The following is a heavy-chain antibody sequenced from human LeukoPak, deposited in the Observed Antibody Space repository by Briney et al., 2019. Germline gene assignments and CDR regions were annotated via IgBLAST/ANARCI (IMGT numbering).Heavy chain of an antibody. D-gene: IGHD3-10*01. CDR1: GDSISSGTHY. CDR2: IYSTGTT. J-gene: IGHJ4*02. CDR3: ARQRGSGTWAFDC. V-gene: IGHV4-39*01. Sequence: SEPLSLTCTVSGDSISSGTHYWGWIRQPPGRGLEWLATIYSTGTTFYNSSLKSRGTISVDTSKNEFSLKLTSMTAADTAVYYCARQRGSGTWAFDCWGQGTLVTVSS.